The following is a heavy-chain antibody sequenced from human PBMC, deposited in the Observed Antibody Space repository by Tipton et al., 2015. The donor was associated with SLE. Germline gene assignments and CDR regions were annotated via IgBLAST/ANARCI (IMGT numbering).Heavy chain of an antibody. Sequence: QLVQSGAEVKKPGASVKVSCKASGYTFASFGVSWVRQAPGLGLEWMGWISAYNGNTNYAQKLQGRVTMTTDTSTSTAYMELRSLTSDDTAVYYCAREGGYYDSSGYYAHWGQGTLVTVSS. CDR1: GYTFASFG. D-gene: IGHD3-22*01. J-gene: IGHJ4*02. V-gene: IGHV1-18*01. CDR3: AREGGYYDSSGYYAH. CDR2: ISAYNGNT.